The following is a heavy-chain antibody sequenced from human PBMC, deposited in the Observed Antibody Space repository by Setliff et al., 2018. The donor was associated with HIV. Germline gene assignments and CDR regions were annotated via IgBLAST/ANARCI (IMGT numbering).Heavy chain of an antibody. J-gene: IGHJ4*02. CDR2: INPNSGGT. V-gene: IGHV1-2*02. CDR3: AREPDGRLYFDY. CDR1: GYTFTGYY. Sequence: ASVKVSCKASGYTFTGYYMHWVRQAPGQGLEWMGWINPNSGGTTYAQKFQGRVTMTRDTSISTAYMEVSRLRSDDTAVYYCAREPDGRLYFDYWGQGTLVTVSS. D-gene: IGHD2-21*01.